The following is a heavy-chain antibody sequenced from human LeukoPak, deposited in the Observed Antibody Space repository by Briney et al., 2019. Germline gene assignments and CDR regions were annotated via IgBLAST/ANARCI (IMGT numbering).Heavy chain of an antibody. D-gene: IGHD1-26*01. V-gene: IGHV1-18*01. CDR1: GYTFSNNG. CDR2: ISPYNGNT. J-gene: IGHJ6*02. CDR3: AREGATGAWTSHFYYYGMDV. Sequence: ASVKASCKASGYTFSNNGISWVRRAPGQGLEWMGWISPYNGNTNYAPKVQGRVTMTTDTSTSTAYMELGSLRSDDTAIYYCAREGATGAWTSHFYYYGMDVWGRGTTVTVSS.